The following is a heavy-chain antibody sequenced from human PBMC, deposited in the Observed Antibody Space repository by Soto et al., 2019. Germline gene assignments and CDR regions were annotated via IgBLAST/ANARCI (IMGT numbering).Heavy chain of an antibody. CDR3: AKGWDVKYFDH. D-gene: IGHD1-26*01. J-gene: IGHJ4*02. CDR1: GASFLSSY. V-gene: IGHV4-4*07. Sequence: VQLQESGPGLVKPSETLSLSCDVSGASFLSSYWAWVRQPAGKGLEWIGHIFSSGRTSYNPSLKSRVTMSIDTPNNKFSLNLKSVTAADTAVYYCAKGWDVKYFDHWGQGARVTVSS. CDR2: IFSSGRT.